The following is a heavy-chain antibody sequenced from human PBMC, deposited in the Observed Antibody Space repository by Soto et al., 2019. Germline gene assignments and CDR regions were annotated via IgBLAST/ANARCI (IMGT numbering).Heavy chain of an antibody. CDR3: AKGTFHDYFWGSYRYACDV. CDR2: ISGSGGST. D-gene: IGHD3-16*02. CDR1: GFTFSSYA. V-gene: IGHV3-23*01. J-gene: IGHJ3*01. Sequence: EVQLLESGGGLVQPGGSLRLSCAASGFTFSSYAMSWVRQAPGKGLEWVSAISGSGGSTYYADSVKGRFTISRDNSKNTLYLQMNSLIAEDTAVYYCAKGTFHDYFWGSYRYACDVWGQWTMVTVSS.